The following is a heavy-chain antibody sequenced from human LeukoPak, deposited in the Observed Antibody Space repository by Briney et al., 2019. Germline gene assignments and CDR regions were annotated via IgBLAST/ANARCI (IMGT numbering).Heavy chain of an antibody. CDR2: ISYDGSNK. J-gene: IGHJ3*02. CDR1: GFTFSSYA. CDR3: AKDGDRANDAFDI. D-gene: IGHD7-27*01. Sequence: SGGSLRLSCAASGFTFSSYAMHWVRQAPGKGLEWVAVISYDGSNKYYADSVKGRFTISRDNSKNTLYLQMNSLRAEDTAVYYCAKDGDRANDAFDIWGQGTMVTVSS. V-gene: IGHV3-30*04.